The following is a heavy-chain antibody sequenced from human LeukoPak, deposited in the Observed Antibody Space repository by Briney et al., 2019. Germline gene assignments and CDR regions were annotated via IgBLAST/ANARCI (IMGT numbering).Heavy chain of an antibody. CDR3: ARGLDYGDYVTYYYYGMDV. J-gene: IGHJ6*04. CDR2: ANQRPKWYN. CDR1: GDSVSSNSAA. V-gene: IGHV6-1*01. D-gene: IGHD4-17*01. Sequence: SQTLSLTCAISGDSVSSNSAAWNWIRQSPSRGLEWRGRANQRPKWYNDYAVSVKSRITINPDTSKNQFSLQLNSVTPEDTAVYYCARGLDYGDYVTYYYYGMDVWGKGTTVTVSS.